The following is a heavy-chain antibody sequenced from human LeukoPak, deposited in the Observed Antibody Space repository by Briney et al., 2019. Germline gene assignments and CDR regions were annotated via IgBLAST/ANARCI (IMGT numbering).Heavy chain of an antibody. CDR3: ARDAYGSGSNWFDP. CDR2: ISSSSNYI. V-gene: IGHV3-21*01. J-gene: IGHJ5*02. D-gene: IGHD3-10*01. CDR1: GFTFSSYS. Sequence: GGSLRLSCAASGFTFSSYSMNWVRQAPGKGLEWVSSISSSSNYIYYADSVQGRFAISRDNAENSLYLQMNSLRAEDTAVYYCARDAYGSGSNWFDPWGQGTLVTVSS.